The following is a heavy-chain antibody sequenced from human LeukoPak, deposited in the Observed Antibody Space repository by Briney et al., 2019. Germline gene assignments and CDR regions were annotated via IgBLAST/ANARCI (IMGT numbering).Heavy chain of an antibody. Sequence: SETLSLTCTVSGGSISSGDYYWSWIRQPPGKGLEWIGYINYSGSTYYNQSLKSRVVISLDTSKNQFSLKLSSVTAADTAVYYCARVRGLFRYFDYWGQGTLVTVSS. D-gene: IGHD2-21*01. CDR1: GGSISSGDYY. V-gene: IGHV4-30-4*01. CDR2: INYSGST. J-gene: IGHJ4*02. CDR3: ARVRGLFRYFDY.